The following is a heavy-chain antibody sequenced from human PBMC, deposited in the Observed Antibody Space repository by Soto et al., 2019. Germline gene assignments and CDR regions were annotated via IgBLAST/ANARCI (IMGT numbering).Heavy chain of an antibody. J-gene: IGHJ3*02. D-gene: IGHD3-10*01. CDR3: AKERGVLDAFDM. Sequence: QVQLVESGGGVVQPWTSLRFSCAASGFTSSSFVIHWVRQAPGKGLEWLAVISSDGNNQYYADSVKGRFTISRDNSKRTLYLQVNSLRAEDTAVYFCAKERGVLDAFDMWGQGTMVTVS. V-gene: IGHV3-30*18. CDR1: GFTSSSFV. CDR2: ISSDGNNQ.